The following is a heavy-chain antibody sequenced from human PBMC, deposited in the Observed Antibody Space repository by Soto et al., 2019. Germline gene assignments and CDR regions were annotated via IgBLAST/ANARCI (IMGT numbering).Heavy chain of an antibody. J-gene: IGHJ4*02. Sequence: QITLKESGPPLVKPTQTLTLTCSFSGFSLTTSAAGVGWIRQTPGKALEWLEVIYGNGNERYNPSLKKRLTITKDKAKNQLVLTMTNMDPVDTVKYYCAHKSSSGTSYSDSWGQGTLVPVSS. CDR2: IYGNGNE. D-gene: IGHD1-26*01. CDR1: GFSLTTSAAG. V-gene: IGHV2-5*01. CDR3: AHKSSSGTSYSDS.